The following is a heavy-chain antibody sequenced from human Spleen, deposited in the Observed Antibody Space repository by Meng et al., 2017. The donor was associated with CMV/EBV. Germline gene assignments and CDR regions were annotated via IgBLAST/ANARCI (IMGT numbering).Heavy chain of an antibody. V-gene: IGHV1-2*02. CDR1: GYTFTGDY. CDR3: ARELRIVVVPAATRRGFDP. D-gene: IGHD2-2*01. CDR2: INPNSGDT. Sequence: ASVKVSCKASGYTFTGDYIHWVRQAPGQGLEWMGWINPNSGDTNYAQKFQGRVTMTRDTSISTAYMELSRLRSDDTAVYYCARELRIVVVPAATRRGFDPWGQGTLVTVSS. J-gene: IGHJ5*02.